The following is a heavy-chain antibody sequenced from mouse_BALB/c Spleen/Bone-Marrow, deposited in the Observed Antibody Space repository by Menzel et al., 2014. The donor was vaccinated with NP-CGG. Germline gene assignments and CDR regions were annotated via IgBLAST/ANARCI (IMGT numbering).Heavy chain of an antibody. D-gene: IGHD1-1*02. CDR1: GYAFSSYW. J-gene: IGHJ2*01. V-gene: IGHV1-80*01. CDR3: ARGRGWYFDY. Sequence: VMLVESGAELVRPGSSVKISCKASGYAFSSYWMNWVKQRPGQGLEWIGQIYPGDGDTNYNGKFKGKATLTADKSSSTAYMQLSGLTSEDSAVXFXARGRGWYFDYWGQGTTLTVSS. CDR2: IYPGDGDT.